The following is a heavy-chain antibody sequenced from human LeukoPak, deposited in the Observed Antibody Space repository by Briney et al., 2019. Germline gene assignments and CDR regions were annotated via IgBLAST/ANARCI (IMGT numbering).Heavy chain of an antibody. V-gene: IGHV5-10-1*01. Sequence: KLGESPKISCKGSGYSFTSNWISWVRQMPGKGLEWMGRIDPSDSYTNYSPSFQGHVTISAHKSISTAYLQWSSLKASDTAMYYCARQPEGTWFDPWGQGTLVTVSS. CDR2: IDPSDSYT. J-gene: IGHJ5*02. CDR3: ARQPEGTWFDP. D-gene: IGHD1-1*01. CDR1: GYSFTSNW.